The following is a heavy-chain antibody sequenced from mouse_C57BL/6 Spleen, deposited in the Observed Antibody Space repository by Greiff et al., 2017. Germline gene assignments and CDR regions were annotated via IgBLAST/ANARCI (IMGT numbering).Heavy chain of an antibody. Sequence: EVQLQQSGPELVKPGASVKISCKASGYTFTDYYMNWVKQSHGKSLEWIGDINPNNGGTSYNQKFKGKATLTVDKSSSTAYMELRSLTAEDSAVYYCASPHCYGSDYWGQGTTLTVSS. CDR1: GYTFTDYY. V-gene: IGHV1-26*01. CDR2: INPNNGGT. CDR3: ASPHCYGSDY. J-gene: IGHJ2*01. D-gene: IGHD1-1*01.